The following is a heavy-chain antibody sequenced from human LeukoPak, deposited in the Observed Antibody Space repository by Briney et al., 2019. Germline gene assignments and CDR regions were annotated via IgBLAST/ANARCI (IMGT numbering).Heavy chain of an antibody. CDR2: IISSSSTI. D-gene: IGHD5-12*01. CDR1: GFTFSSYS. J-gene: IGHJ4*02. V-gene: IGHV3-48*01. Sequence: GGSLRLSCAASGFTFSSYSMNWVRQAPGKGLEWVSYIISSSSTIYYADSVKGRFTISRDNAKNSLYLQMNSLRAEDTAVYYCARDGRGYSGYVRFDYWGQGTLVTVSS. CDR3: ARDGRGYSGYVRFDY.